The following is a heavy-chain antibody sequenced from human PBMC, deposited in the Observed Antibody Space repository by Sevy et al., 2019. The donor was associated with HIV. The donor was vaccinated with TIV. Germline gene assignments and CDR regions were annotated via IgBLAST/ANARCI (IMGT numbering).Heavy chain of an antibody. Sequence: GGSLRLSCAATGFSLNDYYMTWIRQAPGKGLEWVSYISDDSGHTSYAESVKGRFTISRDNTKNFVYLQMDGLRAEDTATYYSARDGNSGYYFNYYYYGMDVWGQGTTVTVSS. J-gene: IGHJ6*02. V-gene: IGHV3-11*06. CDR2: ISDDSGHT. CDR1: GFSLNDYY. D-gene: IGHD3-22*01. CDR3: ARDGNSGYYFNYYYYGMDV.